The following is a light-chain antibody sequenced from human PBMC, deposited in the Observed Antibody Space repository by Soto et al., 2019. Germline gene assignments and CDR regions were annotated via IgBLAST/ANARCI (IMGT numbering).Light chain of an antibody. Sequence: QSALTQAASVSGSPGQSITISCTGTSSDIGSYNYVSWFQQYPGKAPKLIISEVSNWPSGVSTRFSGSKSGITASLTISGLQAEDEADYYCSSYTTSSTVVFGGGTQLTVL. V-gene: IGLV2-14*01. CDR3: SSYTTSSTVV. CDR1: SSDIGSYNY. J-gene: IGLJ7*01. CDR2: EVS.